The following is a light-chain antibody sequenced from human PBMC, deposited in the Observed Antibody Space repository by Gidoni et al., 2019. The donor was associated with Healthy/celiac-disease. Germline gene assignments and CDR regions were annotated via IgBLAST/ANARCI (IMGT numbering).Light chain of an antibody. CDR3: QQSYSTLPT. Sequence: DIQMTTSPSSLSASVGDIVTITRRASQSITSDLNLYHQKPWKAPKLLIYAASSLQSVVPSRFIGSGSGTDCTLTISSLQPEEFATYYCQQSYSTLPTFGQGTRLEIK. V-gene: IGKV1-39*01. J-gene: IGKJ5*01. CDR1: QSITSD. CDR2: AAS.